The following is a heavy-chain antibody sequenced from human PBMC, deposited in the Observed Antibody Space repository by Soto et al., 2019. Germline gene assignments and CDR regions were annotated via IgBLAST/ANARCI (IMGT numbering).Heavy chain of an antibody. CDR3: SRRYSGYGDY. Sequence: QVQLQESGPGLVKPSETLSLTCTVSGGSITSYYWSWIRQPPGKGLELIGYIYFSGRANYNPSLKSRVTISVDTTKNQFSLKLSSVTAADTAVYYCSRRYSGYGDYWGQGTLVTVSS. V-gene: IGHV4-59*08. CDR2: IYFSGRA. CDR1: GGSITSYY. J-gene: IGHJ4*02. D-gene: IGHD5-12*01.